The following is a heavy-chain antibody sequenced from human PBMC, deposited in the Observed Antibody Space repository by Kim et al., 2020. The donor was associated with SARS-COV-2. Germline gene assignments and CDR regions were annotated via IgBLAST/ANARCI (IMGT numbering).Heavy chain of an antibody. J-gene: IGHJ3*02. V-gene: IGHV3-30*07. D-gene: IGHD1-7*01. CDR3: ARDRRSGPRPDAFDI. Sequence: DAVKGRFTISRDNSKNTLYLQMNSLRAEDTAVYYCARDRRSGPRPDAFDIWGQGTMVTVSS.